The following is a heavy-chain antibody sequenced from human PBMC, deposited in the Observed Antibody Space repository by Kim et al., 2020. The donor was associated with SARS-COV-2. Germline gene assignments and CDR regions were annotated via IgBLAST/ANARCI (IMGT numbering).Heavy chain of an antibody. Sequence: GGSLRLSCAASGFTFSNYAMPWVRQAPGKGLEWVSTISEGGGTTYYADSVKGRFTISRDTSKNTLYLQMSSLRAEDTAIFYCAKGGSGSSKNLDSWGQGTVVPVP. J-gene: IGHJ4*02. D-gene: IGHD1-26*01. CDR2: ISEGGGTT. CDR3: AKGGSGSSKNLDS. CDR1: GFTFSNYA. V-gene: IGHV3-23*01.